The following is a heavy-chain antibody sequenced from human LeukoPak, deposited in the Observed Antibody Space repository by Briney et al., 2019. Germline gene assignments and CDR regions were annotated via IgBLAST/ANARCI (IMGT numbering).Heavy chain of an antibody. CDR1: GFTFSEYW. V-gene: IGHV3-74*01. Sequence: GGSLRLSCAASGFTFSEYWMLWVRQAPGKGLESVSRINTDGTVTTYADSVKGRFTVSRDNADNTMFLQMNSVRDEDTAVYYCATKQWLAPPPDSWGQGTPVTVSS. J-gene: IGHJ4*02. CDR2: INTDGTVT. D-gene: IGHD6-19*01. CDR3: ATKQWLAPPPDS.